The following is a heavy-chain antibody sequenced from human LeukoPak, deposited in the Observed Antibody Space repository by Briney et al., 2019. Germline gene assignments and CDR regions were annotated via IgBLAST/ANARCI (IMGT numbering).Heavy chain of an antibody. Sequence: SGPTLVKPTQTLTLTCTFSGFSLSTNGVGVGWIRQPPGKALEWLALIYWDDDKRYSPSLNTRLTITKDTSKNQVLLRLTNMQPVDTATYYCAHLAQDASESYTWVNERDSLDVWGQGTRVRVSS. CDR3: AHLAQDASESYTWVNERDSLDV. V-gene: IGHV2-5*02. CDR1: GFSLSTNGVG. J-gene: IGHJ3*01. CDR2: IYWDDDK. D-gene: IGHD3-10*01.